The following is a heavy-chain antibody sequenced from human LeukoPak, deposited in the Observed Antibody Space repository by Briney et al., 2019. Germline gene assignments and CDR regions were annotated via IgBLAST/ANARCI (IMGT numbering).Heavy chain of an antibody. V-gene: IGHV1-18*01. CDR3: ARDSRYYDFWSGYYPSYYYYYMDV. Sequence: ASVKVSCKASGYTFTIYGISWVRQAPGQGLEWMGWISAYNGNTNYAQKLQGRVTMTTDTSTSTAYMELRSLRSDDTAVYYCARDSRYYDFWSGYYPSYYYYYMDVWGKGTTVTVSS. D-gene: IGHD3-3*01. J-gene: IGHJ6*03. CDR2: ISAYNGNT. CDR1: GYTFTIYG.